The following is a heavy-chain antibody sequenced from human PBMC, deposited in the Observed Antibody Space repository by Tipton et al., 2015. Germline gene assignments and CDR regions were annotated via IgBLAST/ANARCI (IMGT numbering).Heavy chain of an antibody. J-gene: IGHJ4*02. CDR2: ISYDASNK. V-gene: IGHV3-30*07. D-gene: IGHD3-16*02. Sequence: SLRLSCAASGFTFSIYAIHWVRQAPGKGLEWVTGISYDASNKYYADSVKGRFTISRDNSKNTLFLQMNSLRGEDTAIYYCARDSTRWYFDYWGQGTLVTVSS. CDR3: ARDSTRWYFDY. CDR1: GFTFSIYA.